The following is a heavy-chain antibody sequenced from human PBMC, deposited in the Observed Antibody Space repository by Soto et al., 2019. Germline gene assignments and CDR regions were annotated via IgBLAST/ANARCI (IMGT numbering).Heavy chain of an antibody. J-gene: IGHJ4*02. Sequence: GGSLRLSCAASGFTFSSYGMHWVRQAPGKGLEWVAVIWYDGSNKYYADSVKGRFTISRDNSKNTLYLQMNSLRAEDTAVYYCARDPLAYCGGDCLYYFDYWGQGTLVTVSS. D-gene: IGHD2-21*02. CDR2: IWYDGSNK. CDR3: ARDPLAYCGGDCLYYFDY. V-gene: IGHV3-33*01. CDR1: GFTFSSYG.